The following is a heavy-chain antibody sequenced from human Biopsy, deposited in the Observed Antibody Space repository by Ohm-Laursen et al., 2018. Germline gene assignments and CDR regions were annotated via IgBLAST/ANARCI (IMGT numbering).Heavy chain of an antibody. CDR3: ARHAPSYSGSYWRYFDL. CDR2: IYYTGST. Sequence: SDTLSLTCTVSGGSISSYYWSWIRQPPGKGLEWIGYIYYTGSTNYNPSLKSRVTISVDTSMNHFTRRRPSVTAADTAVYYCARHAPSYSGSYWRYFDLWGRGTLVTVSS. D-gene: IGHD1-26*01. CDR1: GGSISSYY. J-gene: IGHJ2*01. V-gene: IGHV4-59*08.